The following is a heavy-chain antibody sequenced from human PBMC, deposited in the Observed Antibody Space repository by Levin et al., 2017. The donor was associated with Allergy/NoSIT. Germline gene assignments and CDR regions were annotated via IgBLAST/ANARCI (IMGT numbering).Heavy chain of an antibody. Sequence: SETLSLTCSVSGATITSGSHSWAWIRQSPGGGLEFIGNVHHTGTTHYSPSLKSRVTISVHTSKNQFSLKLSSVTAADTAVYYCARRETYYDIWGGSSSVDSKNNWFDPWGQGTLVTVSS. CDR2: VHHTGTT. CDR3: ARRETYYDIWGGSSSVDSKNNWFDP. V-gene: IGHV4-39*01. CDR1: GATITSGSHS. D-gene: IGHD3-3*01. J-gene: IGHJ5*02.